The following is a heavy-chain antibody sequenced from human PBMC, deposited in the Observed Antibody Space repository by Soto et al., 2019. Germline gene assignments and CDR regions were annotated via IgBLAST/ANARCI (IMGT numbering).Heavy chain of an antibody. Sequence: QITLKESGPTLVKPTQTLTLTCTFSGFSLSTSGVGVGWIRQPPGMALEWLALIYWDDDKRYSPSLKSRLTITKDTSKNQVVLTMTNMDPVDTATYYCAHTLYCISTSCYAGGNWFDPWGQGTLVTVSS. D-gene: IGHD2-2*01. J-gene: IGHJ5*02. CDR1: GFSLSTSGVG. CDR3: AHTLYCISTSCYAGGNWFDP. V-gene: IGHV2-5*02. CDR2: IYWDDDK.